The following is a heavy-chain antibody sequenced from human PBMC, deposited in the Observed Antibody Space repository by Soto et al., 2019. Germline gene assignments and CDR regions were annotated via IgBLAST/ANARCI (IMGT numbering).Heavy chain of an antibody. CDR2: ISSSSTYI. CDR1: RFTFSTYS. CDR3: ARLHDYGDTFDY. D-gene: IGHD4-17*01. V-gene: IGHV3-21*01. J-gene: IGHJ4*02. Sequence: GGSLRLSCAASRFTFSTYSMNWVRQAPGKGLEWVSSISSSSTYIYYADSVKSRFTISRDNAKNSLYLQMNSLRAEDTAVYYCARLHDYGDTFDYWGQGTLVTVSS.